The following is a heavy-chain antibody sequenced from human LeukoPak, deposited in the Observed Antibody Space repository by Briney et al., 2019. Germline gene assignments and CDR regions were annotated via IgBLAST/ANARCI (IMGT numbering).Heavy chain of an antibody. V-gene: IGHV1-18*01. CDR3: ARSGRGTYYYFDW. CDR1: XYSFTRYG. D-gene: IGHD1-26*01. J-gene: IGHJ4*02. Sequence: XXASXYSFTRYGMSXVRQAPGQGPEWXGWISGSNGNTNYAQKFQGRVTVTADTSTSTAYMEVWSLRPDDTAVYYCARSGRGTYYYFDWWGQGTLVTVPS. CDR2: ISGSNGNT.